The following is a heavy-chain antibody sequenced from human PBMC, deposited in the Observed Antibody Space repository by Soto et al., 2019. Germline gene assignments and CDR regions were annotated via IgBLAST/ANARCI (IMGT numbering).Heavy chain of an antibody. D-gene: IGHD4-17*01. CDR3: AREGGYGDHSWD. V-gene: IGHV4-31*03. Sequence: QVQLQESGPGLVKPSQTLSLTCTVSGGSISSGGYYWSWIRQHPGKGLELIGYIYYSGSTYYNPSLKSRVTLSVDTSKHQFSPKLSSVAAADTAVYYCAREGGYGDHSWDWGPGTLVTVSS. CDR2: IYYSGST. J-gene: IGHJ4*02. CDR1: GGSISSGGYY.